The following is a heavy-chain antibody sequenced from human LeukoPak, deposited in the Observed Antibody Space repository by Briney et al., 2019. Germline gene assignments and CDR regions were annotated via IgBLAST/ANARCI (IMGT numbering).Heavy chain of an antibody. CDR1: GFTFSSYA. CDR2: ISGSGGST. J-gene: IGHJ4*02. V-gene: IGHV3-23*01. Sequence: PGGSLRLSCAASGFTFSSYAMSWVRQAPRKGLEWVSAISGSGGSTYYADSVKGRFTISRDNSKNTLYLQMNSLRAEDTAVYYCAKDSPIVGATSYYFDYWGQGTLVTVSS. D-gene: IGHD1-26*01. CDR3: AKDSPIVGATSYYFDY.